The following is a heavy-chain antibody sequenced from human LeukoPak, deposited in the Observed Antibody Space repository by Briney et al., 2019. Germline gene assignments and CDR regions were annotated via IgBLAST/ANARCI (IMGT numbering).Heavy chain of an antibody. CDR3: ARGLYSSYWFLH. V-gene: IGHV3-53*01. D-gene: IGHD6-6*01. Sequence: PGGSLRLTSAASGFIVSGNYMSWVRQAPGKGLEWISIIYGGHVTSYADSVKGRFTISRDDSENTLYLQMNNLRVEDTALYYCARGLYSSYWFLHWGQGTLVTVSS. CDR1: GFIVSGNY. J-gene: IGHJ5*02. CDR2: IYGGHVT.